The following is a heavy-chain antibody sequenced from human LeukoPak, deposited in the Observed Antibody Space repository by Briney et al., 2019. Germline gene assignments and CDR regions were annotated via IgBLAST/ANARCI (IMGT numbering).Heavy chain of an antibody. CDR1: GDSVSSNSAA. CDR3: ARSRFGVVMTYYYYYMDV. D-gene: IGHD3-3*01. Sequence: PSQTLSLTCAISGDSVSSNSAAWNWIRQSPTRGLEWLGRTYYRSKWYNDYAVSVKSRITINPDTSKNQFSLQLNSVTPEDTAVYYCARSRFGVVMTYYYYYMDVWGKGTTVTVSS. J-gene: IGHJ6*03. CDR2: TYYRSKWYN. V-gene: IGHV6-1*01.